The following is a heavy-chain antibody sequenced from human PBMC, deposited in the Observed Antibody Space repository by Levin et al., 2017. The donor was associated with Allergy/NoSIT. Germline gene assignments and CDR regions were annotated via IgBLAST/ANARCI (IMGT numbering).Heavy chain of an antibody. J-gene: IGHJ6*02. CDR1: GGSFSGYY. Sequence: SQTLSLTCAVYGGSFSGYYWSWIRQPPGKGLEWIGEINHSGSTNYNPSLKSRVTISVDTSKNQFSLKLSSVTAADTAVYYCARYYYYYGMDVWGQGTTVTVSS. V-gene: IGHV4-34*01. CDR2: INHSGST. CDR3: ARYYYYYGMDV.